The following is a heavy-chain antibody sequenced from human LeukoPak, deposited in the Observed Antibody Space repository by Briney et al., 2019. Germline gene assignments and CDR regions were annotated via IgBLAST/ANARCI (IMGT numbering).Heavy chain of an antibody. CDR3: AREGPRGNSQFDY. CDR2: IWYDGSNK. Sequence: GRSLRLSCAASGFTFSSYGMHWVRQAPGKGLEWVALIWYDGSNKYYADSVKGRLTISRDNSKNTLYLQMNSLRAEDTAVYYCAREGPRGNSQFDYWGQGALVTVSS. J-gene: IGHJ4*02. CDR1: GFTFSSYG. D-gene: IGHD2/OR15-2a*01. V-gene: IGHV3-33*01.